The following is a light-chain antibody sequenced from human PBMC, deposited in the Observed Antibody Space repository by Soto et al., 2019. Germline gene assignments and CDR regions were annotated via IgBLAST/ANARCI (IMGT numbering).Light chain of an antibody. V-gene: IGKV3-20*01. CDR1: QSVSSK. CDR3: QQYGSSPAT. J-gene: IGKJ1*01. Sequence: EIVMTQSPATLSVSPGEGATLSCRASQSVSSKLAWYQQKPGQAPRLLIYGASSRAIGIPDRFSGSGSGTDFTLTISRLEPEDFAVYYCQQYGSSPATFGQGTKVDIK. CDR2: GAS.